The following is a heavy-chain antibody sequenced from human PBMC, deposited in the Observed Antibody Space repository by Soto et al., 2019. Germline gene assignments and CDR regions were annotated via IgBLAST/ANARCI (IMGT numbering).Heavy chain of an antibody. D-gene: IGHD2-2*02. CDR2: INPHSGGT. V-gene: IGHV1-2*02. CDR3: ARSDCSSTSCYTDYYYGMDV. CDR1: GYTFTGYH. Sequence: ASVKVSCKASGYTFTGYHIHWVRQAPGQGLEWIGWINPHSGGTDYAQKFQGRVTMTRDTSISTAYMEVGRLRSDDTAEYYCARSDCSSTSCYTDYYYGMDVWGQGTTVTVSS. J-gene: IGHJ6*02.